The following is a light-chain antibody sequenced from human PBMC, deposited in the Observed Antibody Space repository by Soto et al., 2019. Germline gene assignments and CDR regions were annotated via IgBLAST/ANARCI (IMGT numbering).Light chain of an antibody. CDR2: EVT. J-gene: IGLJ1*01. V-gene: IGLV2-8*01. CDR3: SSYAGNNNLI. Sequence: QSVLTQPPSASGSPGQPVTISCTGTSSDVGGYNYVSWYQQHPGKAPKLMIYEVTKRPSGVPDRFSGSKSGNTASLTVSGLQAEDEADYHCSSYAGNNNLIFGTGTKLTVL. CDR1: SSDVGGYNY.